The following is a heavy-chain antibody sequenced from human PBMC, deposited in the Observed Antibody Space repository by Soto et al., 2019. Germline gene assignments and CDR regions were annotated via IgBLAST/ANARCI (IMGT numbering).Heavy chain of an antibody. CDR1: GGSISSYY. CDR2: IYYSGST. V-gene: IGHV4-59*01. CDR3: ARSNGGDFDY. J-gene: IGHJ4*02. Sequence: PSETLSLTCTVSGGSISSYYWSWIRQPPGKGLEWIGYIYYSGSTNYNPSLKSRVTISVDTSKNQFSLKLSSVTAADTAVYYCARSNGGDFDYWGQRTLVTVSS. D-gene: IGHD2-8*01.